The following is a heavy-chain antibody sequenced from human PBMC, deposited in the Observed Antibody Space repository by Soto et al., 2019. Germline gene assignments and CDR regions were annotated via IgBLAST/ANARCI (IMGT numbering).Heavy chain of an antibody. CDR2: ISAYNGNT. D-gene: IGHD4-17*01. CDR1: GYTFTSYG. J-gene: IGHJ5*02. Sequence: GASVKVSCKASGYTFTSYGISWVRQAPGQGLEWMGWISAYNGNTNYAQKLQGRVTMTTDTSTSTAYMELRSLRSDDTAVYYCARDSTLGYGDYPRRFDPWGQGTLVTVSS. CDR3: ARDSTLGYGDYPRRFDP. V-gene: IGHV1-18*04.